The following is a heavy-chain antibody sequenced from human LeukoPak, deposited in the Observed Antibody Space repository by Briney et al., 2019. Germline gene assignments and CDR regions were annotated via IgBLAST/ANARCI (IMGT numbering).Heavy chain of an antibody. D-gene: IGHD5-24*01. Sequence: PGGSLRLSCAASGFIFSSHAMNWVRQAPGKGLEWVSAIGGSGSSRSYADSVKGRFAISRDNSKNTLYLQMNSLRAEDTAVYYCAKYRGLQYYYYYMDVWGKGTTVTVSS. J-gene: IGHJ6*03. CDR3: AKYRGLQYYYYYMDV. CDR2: IGGSGSSR. CDR1: GFIFSSHA. V-gene: IGHV3-23*01.